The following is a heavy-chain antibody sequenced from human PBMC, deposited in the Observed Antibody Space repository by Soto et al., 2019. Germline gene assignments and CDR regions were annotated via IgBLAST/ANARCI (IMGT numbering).Heavy chain of an antibody. J-gene: IGHJ4*02. CDR1: GGSVSSGSYY. CDR2: IYYSGST. D-gene: IGHD3-22*01. Sequence: SATRSLTCTVSGGSVSSGSYYWSWIRQPPGKGLEWIGYIYYSGSTNYNPSRKSPATISVDTSKNQFSLKLSPLTAADTAVYYCARVSGYYYDSSGTLTDYWGQGTLVTVSS. CDR3: ARVSGYYYDSSGTLTDY. V-gene: IGHV4-61*01.